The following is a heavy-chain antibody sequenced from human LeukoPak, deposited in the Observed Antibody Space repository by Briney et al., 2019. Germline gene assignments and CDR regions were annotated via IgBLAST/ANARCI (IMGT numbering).Heavy chain of an antibody. CDR1: GCTFSRYA. Sequence: GGSLTLSCAASGCTFSRYAMSWVGQAPGRGLEGVSTISGSGGERYYADAVKGRFTISRENSKNTLELQMNSLRAEDTAVYYCAKGGRYDFWSGYYSYFDYWGQGTLVTVSS. CDR3: AKGGRYDFWSGYYSYFDY. D-gene: IGHD3-3*01. CDR2: ISGSGGER. V-gene: IGHV3-23*01. J-gene: IGHJ4*02.